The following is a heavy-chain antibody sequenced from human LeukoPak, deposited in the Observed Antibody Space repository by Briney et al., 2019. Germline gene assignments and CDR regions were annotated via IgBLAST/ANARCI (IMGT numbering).Heavy chain of an antibody. CDR2: IFSGGST. Sequence: GGSLRLSCAASGFTFRSYTMNWVRQAPGKGLEWVSAIFSGGSTFYADSVTGRFTISRDNSKNTVYLEMNSLRAEDTAVYYCARDLKTSGWYGDFDYWGQGTLVPVSS. V-gene: IGHV3-53*01. CDR1: GFTFRSYT. CDR3: ARDLKTSGWYGDFDY. D-gene: IGHD6-19*01. J-gene: IGHJ4*02.